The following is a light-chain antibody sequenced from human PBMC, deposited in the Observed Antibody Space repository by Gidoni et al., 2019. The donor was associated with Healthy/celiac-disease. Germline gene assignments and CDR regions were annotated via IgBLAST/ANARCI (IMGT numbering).Light chain of an antibody. V-gene: IGLV4-69*01. CDR3: QTWGTGIHV. CDR1: SGHSSYA. Sequence: QLVLTQSPSASASLGASVKLTCTLSSGHSSYAIAWHQQQPEKGPRYLMKLNSDGSHSKGDGIPDRFSDSSSGAERYLTISSLQSEDEADYYCQTWGTGIHVFGGGTKLTVL. CDR2: LNSDGSH. J-gene: IGLJ2*01.